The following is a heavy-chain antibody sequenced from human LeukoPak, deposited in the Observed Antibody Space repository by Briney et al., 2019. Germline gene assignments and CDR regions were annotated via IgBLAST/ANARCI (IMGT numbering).Heavy chain of an antibody. CDR3: ARSAAGTTHSFNYGMDV. V-gene: IGHV5-51*01. Sequence: GESLKISCKGSGYSFTSYWIGWVRQMPGKGLEWMGIIYPGDSDTRYSPSFQGQVTISADKSISTAYLQWSSLKASDTAMYYCARSAAGTTHSFNYGMDVWGQGTTVTVSS. CDR1: GYSFTSYW. J-gene: IGHJ6*02. CDR2: IYPGDSDT. D-gene: IGHD6-13*01.